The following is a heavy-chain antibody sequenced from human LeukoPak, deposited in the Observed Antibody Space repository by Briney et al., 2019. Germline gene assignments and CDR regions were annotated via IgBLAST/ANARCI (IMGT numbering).Heavy chain of an antibody. CDR2: ITSSGATK. Sequence: PGGSLRLSCAASGFSFSTYEMNWVRQAPGKGLEWISYITSSGATKYSADSVKGRFTISRDNAKNSLYLQMTSLRVEDTALYYCVRESRSDWYVGYFDYWGRGTLVTVSS. J-gene: IGHJ4*02. D-gene: IGHD6-19*01. V-gene: IGHV3-48*03. CDR1: GFSFSTYE. CDR3: VRESRSDWYVGYFDY.